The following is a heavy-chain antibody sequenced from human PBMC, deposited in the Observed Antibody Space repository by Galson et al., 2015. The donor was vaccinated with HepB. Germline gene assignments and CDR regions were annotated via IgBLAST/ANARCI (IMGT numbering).Heavy chain of an antibody. CDR1: GFTFGDYA. D-gene: IGHD3-10*01. Sequence: SLRLSCAASGFTFGDYAMSWVRQAPGKGLEWVGFIRSKAYGGTTEYAASVKGRFTISRDDSKSIAYLQMNSLKTEDTAVYYCTRDRLMVRGVIIPPTDYYYYGMDVWGQGTTVTVSS. CDR2: IRSKAYGGTT. J-gene: IGHJ6*02. V-gene: IGHV3-49*04. CDR3: TRDRLMVRGVIIPPTDYYYYGMDV.